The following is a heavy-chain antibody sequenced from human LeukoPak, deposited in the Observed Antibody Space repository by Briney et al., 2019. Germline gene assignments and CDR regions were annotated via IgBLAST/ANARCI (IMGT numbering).Heavy chain of an antibody. Sequence: PGGSLRLSCAASGFTFSSYSMNWVRQAPGKGLEWVSYISSSSSTIYYADSVKGRLTISRDNAKNSLYLQMNSLRAEDTAVYYCATVYYDFWSGYPHDAFDIWGQGTMVTVSS. V-gene: IGHV3-48*01. D-gene: IGHD3-3*01. CDR1: GFTFSSYS. CDR2: ISSSSSTI. J-gene: IGHJ3*02. CDR3: ATVYYDFWSGYPHDAFDI.